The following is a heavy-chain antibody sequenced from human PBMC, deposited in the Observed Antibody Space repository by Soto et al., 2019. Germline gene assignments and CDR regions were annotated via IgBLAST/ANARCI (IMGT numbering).Heavy chain of an antibody. Sequence: ASVKVSCKASGGTFSSYAISWLRQSPGQGLEWMGGIIPIFGTANYAQKFQGRVTITADESTSTAYMELSSLRSEDTAVYYCARARSEYYYDSSGSRFDIWGQGTMVTVSS. CDR1: GGTFSSYA. V-gene: IGHV1-69*13. CDR3: ARARSEYYYDSSGSRFDI. J-gene: IGHJ3*02. D-gene: IGHD3-22*01. CDR2: IIPIFGTA.